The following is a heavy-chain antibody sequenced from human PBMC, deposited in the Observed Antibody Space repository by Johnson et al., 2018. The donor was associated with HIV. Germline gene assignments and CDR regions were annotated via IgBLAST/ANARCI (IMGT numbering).Heavy chain of an antibody. CDR2: IRYDGGNK. D-gene: IGHD2-15*01. Sequence: QVQLVESGGGVVKPGGSLRLSCAASGFTFSSYGMHWVRQAPGKGLEWVAFIRYDGGNKYYADSVKGRFTISRDNSKNTQYLQMNSLRAEDTAVYYCAKDRPLYVLHLFGAFDIWGQGTMVTVSS. J-gene: IGHJ3*02. CDR1: GFTFSSYG. CDR3: AKDRPLYVLHLFGAFDI. V-gene: IGHV3-30*02.